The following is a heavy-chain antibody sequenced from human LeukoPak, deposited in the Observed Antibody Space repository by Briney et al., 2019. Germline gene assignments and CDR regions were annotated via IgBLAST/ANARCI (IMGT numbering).Heavy chain of an antibody. CDR3: ARSPLEYDFWSGRHYYFDY. D-gene: IGHD3-3*01. J-gene: IGHJ4*02. V-gene: IGHV4-61*02. CDR1: GGSISSGNYF. CDR2: IYTSGST. Sequence: SETLSLTCTVSGGSISSGNYFWSWIRQPAGKGLEWIGRIYTSGSTNHNPSLKSRVTISVDTSKNQFSLKLSSVTAADTAVYYCARSPLEYDFWSGRHYYFDYWGQGTLVTVSS.